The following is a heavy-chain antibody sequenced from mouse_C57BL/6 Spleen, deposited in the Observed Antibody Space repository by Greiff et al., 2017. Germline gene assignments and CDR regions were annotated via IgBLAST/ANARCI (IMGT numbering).Heavy chain of an antibody. CDR2: IDPSDSYT. Sequence: VQLQQPGAELVKPGASVKLSCKASGYTFTSYWMQWVKQRPGQGLEWIGEIDPSDSYTNYNQKFKGKATLTVDTSSSTAYMQLSSLTSEDSAVYYCASSAITTVPHFDYLGQGTTLTVSS. CDR3: ASSAITTVPHFDY. D-gene: IGHD1-1*01. J-gene: IGHJ2*01. CDR1: GYTFTSYW. V-gene: IGHV1-50*01.